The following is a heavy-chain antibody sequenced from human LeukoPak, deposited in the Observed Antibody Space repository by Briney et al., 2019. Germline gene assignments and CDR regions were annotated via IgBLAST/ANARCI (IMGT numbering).Heavy chain of an antibody. D-gene: IGHD3-10*01. CDR1: GYTFTSYG. CDR3: ARDRQAYYYGSGSYPVWFDP. J-gene: IGHJ5*02. V-gene: IGHV1-18*01. Sequence: GASVKVSCKASGYTFTSYGISWVRQAPGQGLEWMGWISAYNGNTNYAQKLQGRVTMTKDTSTSAAYMELRSLRSDDTAVYYCARDRQAYYYGSGSYPVWFDPWGQGTLVTVSS. CDR2: ISAYNGNT.